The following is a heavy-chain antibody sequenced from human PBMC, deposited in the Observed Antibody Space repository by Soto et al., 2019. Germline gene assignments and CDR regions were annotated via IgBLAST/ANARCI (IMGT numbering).Heavy chain of an antibody. V-gene: IGHV3-48*01. D-gene: IGHD1-1*01. Sequence: EVQLVESGGGLVQPGGSLRLSCAASGFTFSLYSMNWVRQAPGKGLEWVSYISSSRGIIYYPDSVEGRFTISRDNAKNSLYLQMNNLRVEDTALYYCAREDHHLDDAFDIWGQGTMVTVSA. CDR1: GFTFSLYS. J-gene: IGHJ3*02. CDR2: ISSSRGII. CDR3: AREDHHLDDAFDI.